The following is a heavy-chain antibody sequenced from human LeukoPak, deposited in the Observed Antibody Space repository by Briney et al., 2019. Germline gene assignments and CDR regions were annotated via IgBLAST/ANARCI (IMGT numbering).Heavy chain of an antibody. CDR1: GYSFTSYW. Sequence: GESLKISCKGSGYSFTSYWIGWVRQMPGKGLEWMGIIYPGDSDTRYSPSFQGQVTISADKSISPAYLQWSSLKASDTATYYCARLSSPAATDSSGYYFDYWGQGTLVTVSS. D-gene: IGHD3-22*01. V-gene: IGHV5-51*01. CDR2: IYPGDSDT. CDR3: ARLSSPAATDSSGYYFDY. J-gene: IGHJ4*02.